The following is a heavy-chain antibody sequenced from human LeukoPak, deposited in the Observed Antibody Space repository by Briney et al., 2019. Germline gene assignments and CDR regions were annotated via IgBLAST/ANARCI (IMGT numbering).Heavy chain of an antibody. Sequence: ASETLSLTCTVSGGSISSYYWSWIRQPPGKGLEWIGYIYYSGSTSYNPSLKSRVTISVDTSKNQFSLKLSSVTAADTAVYYCARPLTETTLIFDYWGQGTLVTVSS. D-gene: IGHD1-7*01. V-gene: IGHV4-59*01. CDR3: ARPLTETTLIFDY. J-gene: IGHJ4*02. CDR2: IYYSGST. CDR1: GGSISSYY.